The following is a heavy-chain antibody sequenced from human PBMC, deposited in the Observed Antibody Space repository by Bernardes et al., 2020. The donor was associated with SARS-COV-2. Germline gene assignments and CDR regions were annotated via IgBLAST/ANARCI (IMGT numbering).Heavy chain of an antibody. CDR2: ISGSSVYI. D-gene: IGHD3-10*01. J-gene: IGHJ6*02. CDR1: GFTFITYS. CDR3: ARRGSFNGLDV. V-gene: IGHV3-21*01. Sequence: GGSLRLSCESSGFTFITYSMIWVRQAPGQGLEWVASISGSSVYIYYADSVNGRFTISRDNAKNSLLLQMNSLTAEDTAVYYCARRGSFNGLDVWGQGTTVTVSS.